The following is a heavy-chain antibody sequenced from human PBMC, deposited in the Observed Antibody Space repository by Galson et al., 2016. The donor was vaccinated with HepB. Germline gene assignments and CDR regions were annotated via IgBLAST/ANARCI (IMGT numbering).Heavy chain of an antibody. V-gene: IGHV1-8*01. J-gene: IGHJ4*02. CDR1: GYTFTSYD. Sequence: SVKVSCKGSGYTFTSYDIGWVRQASGQGLEWIGWMDPNSSNTGYAQRFQGRVTLTRSTSMSTAYMELSSLVSEDTAVYFCARRRGYTISPNLYYYDYWGQGTLVAVSS. CDR3: ARRRGYTISPNLYYYDY. D-gene: IGHD5-12*01. CDR2: MDPNSSNT.